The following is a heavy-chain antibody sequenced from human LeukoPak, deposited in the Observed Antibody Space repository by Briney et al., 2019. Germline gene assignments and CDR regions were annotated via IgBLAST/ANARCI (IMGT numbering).Heavy chain of an antibody. V-gene: IGHV4-39*01. CDR2: NYYSGST. Sequence: PSETLTLTCTVSGGSISSSSYYWGWIRQPPGKGLEWIGSNYYSGSTYYNPSLKGRVTISVDTSKNQFSLKLSSVTAADTAVYYCARHGLLWFGELDWFDPWGQGTLVTVSS. J-gene: IGHJ5*02. CDR1: GGSISSSSYY. CDR3: ARHGLLWFGELDWFDP. D-gene: IGHD3-10*01.